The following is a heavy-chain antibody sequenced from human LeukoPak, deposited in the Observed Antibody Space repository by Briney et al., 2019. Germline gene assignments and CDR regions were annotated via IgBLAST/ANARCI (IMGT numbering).Heavy chain of an antibody. Sequence: GGSLRLSCAASGFTFSTYGMNWVRQAPGKGLEWVSGISGSGDSTYYADSVKGRFTISRDNSKNTLYLQMNSLRAEDTTVYYCARGVRIAVAGYIDYWGQGTLVTVSS. CDR3: ARGVRIAVAGYIDY. V-gene: IGHV3-23*01. CDR2: ISGSGDST. J-gene: IGHJ4*02. CDR1: GFTFSTYG. D-gene: IGHD6-19*01.